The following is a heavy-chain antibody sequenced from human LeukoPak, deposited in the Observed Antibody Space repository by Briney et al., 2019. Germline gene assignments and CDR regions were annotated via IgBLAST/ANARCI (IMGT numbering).Heavy chain of an antibody. Sequence: GESLKISCQASGYSFFRYWIGWVRQMPGKGLEWMGIIYPGDSDTRYSPSFQGQVTISADKSISTAYLQWSSLKASDTAMYYCARPSSGPWDIYFDYWGQGTLVTVSS. J-gene: IGHJ4*02. CDR1: GYSFFRYW. V-gene: IGHV5-51*01. CDR2: IYPGDSDT. CDR3: ARPSSGPWDIYFDY. D-gene: IGHD3-22*01.